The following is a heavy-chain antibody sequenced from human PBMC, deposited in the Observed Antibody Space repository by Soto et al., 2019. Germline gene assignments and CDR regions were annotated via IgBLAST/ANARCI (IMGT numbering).Heavy chain of an antibody. J-gene: IGHJ4*02. D-gene: IGHD3-22*01. CDR2: IIPIFGTA. CDR3: AGGYYYDSSDNKKGGLVDDY. V-gene: IGHV1-69*12. CDR1: GGTFSSYA. Sequence: QVQLVQSGAEVKKPGSSVKVSCKASGGTFSSYAISWVRQAPGQGLEWMGGIIPIFGTANYAQKFQGRVTIAAEESTSTADMELSSLRSEDTAVYYCAGGYYYDSSDNKKGGLVDDYWGQGTLVTVSS.